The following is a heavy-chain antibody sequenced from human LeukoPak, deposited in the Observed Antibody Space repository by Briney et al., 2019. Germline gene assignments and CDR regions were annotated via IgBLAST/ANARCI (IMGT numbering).Heavy chain of an antibody. CDR3: ARGRLVDYDFWSGYSDGKRLPFDI. D-gene: IGHD3-3*01. CDR1: VGSFSGYY. J-gene: IGHJ3*02. CDR2: ISPSGRT. Sequence: SETLSLTCAVYVGSFSGYYWSWIRQPPGKGLEWIGEISPSGRTNYNPSLQSRVSISVDTSKNQFSLKLNSPTAADTAVYYCARGRLVDYDFWSGYSDGKRLPFDIWGQGTMVTVSS. V-gene: IGHV4-34*01.